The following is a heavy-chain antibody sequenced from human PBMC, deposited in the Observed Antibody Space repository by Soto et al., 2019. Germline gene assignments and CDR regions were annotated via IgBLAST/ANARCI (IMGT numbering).Heavy chain of an antibody. CDR3: ARDNLGYYYDSSGYSDY. V-gene: IGHV1-2*02. CDR1: GYTFTDHY. CDR2: INPHSGDT. J-gene: IGHJ4*02. D-gene: IGHD3-22*01. Sequence: QVQLVQSGAEVKKPGASVKVSYVASGYTFTDHYIHWVRQAPGQGLEWMGWINPHSGDTIYAQKFQGRVTLTRDTSISTAYMELSRLRSDDTAVYYCARDNLGYYYDSSGYSDYWGQGTLVTVSS.